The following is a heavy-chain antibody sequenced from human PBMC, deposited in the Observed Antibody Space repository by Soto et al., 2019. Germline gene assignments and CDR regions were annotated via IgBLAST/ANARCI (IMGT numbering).Heavy chain of an antibody. D-gene: IGHD3-10*01. J-gene: IGHJ6*02. CDR3: AVFEASGPLDF. V-gene: IGHV3-48*02. CDR1: GFTFITYN. CDR2: INSNSRTT. Sequence: GGSLRLSCAASGFTFITYNMYWVRQAPGKGLEWVSFINSNSRTTQYADPVKGRFTISRDNAKNSLYLQMNSLRDEDTAVYYCAVFEASGPLDFWGQGTTVTVAS.